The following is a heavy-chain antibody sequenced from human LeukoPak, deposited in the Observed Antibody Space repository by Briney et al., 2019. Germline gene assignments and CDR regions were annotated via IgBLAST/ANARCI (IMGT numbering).Heavy chain of an antibody. CDR2: IKQDGSEK. V-gene: IGHV3-7*01. Sequence: GGSLRLSCAASGFTFSSYWMSWVRQAPGKGLEWVANIKQDGSEKYYVDSVKGRFTISRDNAKNSLYLQMNSLRAEDTAVYYCARENHYYDQTNWFDPWGQGTLVTVSS. D-gene: IGHD3-22*01. J-gene: IGHJ5*02. CDR3: ARENHYYDQTNWFDP. CDR1: GFTFSSYW.